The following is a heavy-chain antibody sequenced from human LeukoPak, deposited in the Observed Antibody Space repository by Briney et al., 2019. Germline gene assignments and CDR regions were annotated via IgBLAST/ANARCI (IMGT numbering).Heavy chain of an antibody. CDR1: GGTFSSYA. V-gene: IGHV1-69*04. J-gene: IGHJ5*02. CDR2: IIPILGIA. CDR3: ARDLYGSALNWFDP. Sequence: SVKVSCKASGGTFSSYAISWVRQAPGQGLEWMGRIIPILGIANYAQKFQGRVTVTADKSTSTAYMELSSLRSEDTAVYYCARDLYGSALNWFDPWGQGTLVTVSS. D-gene: IGHD3-10*01.